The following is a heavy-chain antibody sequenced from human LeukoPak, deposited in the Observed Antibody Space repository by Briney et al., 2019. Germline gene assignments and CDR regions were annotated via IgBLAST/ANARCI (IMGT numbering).Heavy chain of an antibody. CDR2: INPSGGST. J-gene: IGHJ4*02. Sequence: GASVKVSCKVSGYTLTELSMHWVRQAPGQGLEWMGIINPSGGSTSYAQKFQGRVTMTRDTSTSTVYMELSSLRSEDTAVYYCARGDGYSVKRWGQGTLVTVSS. D-gene: IGHD3-22*01. CDR3: ARGDGYSVKR. CDR1: GYTLTELS. V-gene: IGHV1-46*01.